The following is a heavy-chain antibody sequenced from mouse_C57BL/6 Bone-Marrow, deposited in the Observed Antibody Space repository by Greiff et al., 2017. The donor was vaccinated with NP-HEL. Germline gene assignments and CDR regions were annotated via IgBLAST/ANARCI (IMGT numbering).Heavy chain of an antibody. Sequence: EVKLMESGGGLVQPGGSMKLSCAASGFTFSDSWMDWVRQSPEQGLEWVAEIRNKANNHATHYAESGKGRFTISRTDSKSSVYLQINSLRAEDTGLYDWTLLYYYGSSPCAYWGQGTLVTVSA. CDR3: TLLYYYGSSPCAY. D-gene: IGHD1-1*01. J-gene: IGHJ3*01. CDR2: IRNKANNHAT. V-gene: IGHV6-6*01. CDR1: GFTFSDSW.